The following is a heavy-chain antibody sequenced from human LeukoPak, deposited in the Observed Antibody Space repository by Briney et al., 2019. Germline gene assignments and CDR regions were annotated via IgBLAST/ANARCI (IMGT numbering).Heavy chain of an antibody. CDR3: AKMRSILDGYSDY. V-gene: IGHV3-23*01. CDR2: ISGSGGST. D-gene: IGHD3-3*01. J-gene: IGHJ4*02. Sequence: GRSLRLSCAASGFTFSSYAMSWVRQAPGKGPEWVSAISGSGGSTYYADSVKGRFTISRDNSKNTLYLQMNSLRAEDTAVYYCAKMRSILDGYSDYWGQGTLVTVSS. CDR1: GFTFSSYA.